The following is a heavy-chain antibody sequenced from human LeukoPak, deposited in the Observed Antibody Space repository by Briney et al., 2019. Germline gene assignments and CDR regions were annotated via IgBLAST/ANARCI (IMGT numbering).Heavy chain of an antibody. D-gene: IGHD1-26*01. Sequence: GSLRLSCAASGFTFSSYAMSWVRQAPGKGLEWVSTISGSGGSTYYADSVKGRFTISRDNSKNTLYLQMNSLRAEDTAVYYCANGDLVGATGSYYFDYWGQGTLVTVSS. CDR3: ANGDLVGATGSYYFDY. CDR1: GFTFSSYA. J-gene: IGHJ4*02. CDR2: ISGSGGST. V-gene: IGHV3-23*01.